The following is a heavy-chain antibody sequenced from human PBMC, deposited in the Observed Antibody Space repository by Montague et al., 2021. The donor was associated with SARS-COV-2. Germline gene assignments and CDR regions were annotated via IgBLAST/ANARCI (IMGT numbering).Heavy chain of an antibody. CDR1: GHSITSKTHY. V-gene: IGHV4-61*02. Sequence: TLSLTCTVSGHSITSKTHYWDWVRQPAGKGLEWIGRLLTSGATNFNPSLKSRLTVSRDTSKNEFYLKLSSVTAADTAVYYCARDSPHFDFWRGHYGDKYYMDIWGKGTTVTVS. J-gene: IGHJ6*03. D-gene: IGHD3-3*01. CDR2: LLTSGAT. CDR3: ARDSPHFDFWRGHYGDKYYMDI.